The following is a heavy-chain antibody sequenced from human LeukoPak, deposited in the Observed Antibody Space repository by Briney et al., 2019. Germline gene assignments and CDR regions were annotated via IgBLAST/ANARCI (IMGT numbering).Heavy chain of an antibody. D-gene: IGHD6-25*01. CDR2: ISAYNGNT. J-gene: IGHJ5*02. CDR3: ARFSIPANWFDP. V-gene: IGHV1-18*01. Sequence: ASVKVSCKASGYTFTNYDISWVRQAPGQGLEWMGWISAYNGNTNYAQHLEGSDNNNTDTSTRIAYMELRSLGSDDTAIYYCARFSIPANWFDPWGQRTLVTVSS. CDR1: GYTFTNYD.